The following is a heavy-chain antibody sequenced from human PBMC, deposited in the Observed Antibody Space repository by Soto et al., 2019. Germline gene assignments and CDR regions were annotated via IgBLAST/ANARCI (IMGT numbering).Heavy chain of an antibody. CDR1: GGSISSSSYY. CDR2: IYYSGST. D-gene: IGHD3-16*01. CDR3: ARKYYDYVWGSPGPFDY. Sequence: SETLSLTCTVSGGSISSSSYYWGWIRQPPGKGLEWIGSIYYSGSTYYNPSLKSRVTISVDTSKNQFSLKLSSVTAADTAVYYCARKYYDYVWGSPGPFDYWGQGTLVTVSS. V-gene: IGHV4-39*01. J-gene: IGHJ4*02.